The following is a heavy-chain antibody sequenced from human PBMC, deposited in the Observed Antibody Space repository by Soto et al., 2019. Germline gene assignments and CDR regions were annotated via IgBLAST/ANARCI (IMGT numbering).Heavy chain of an antibody. CDR1: GFSLSTSGVG. CDR2: IYWDDDK. D-gene: IGHD3-10*01. CDR3: ARGYYGSGSYYNKPYYYYYGMDV. Sequence: QITLKESGPTLVKPTQTLTLTCTFSGFSLSTSGVGVGWIRQPPGKALEWLALIYWDDDKRYSPSLKSRLPITKDTSKNQVVLTMTNMDPVDTATYYCARGYYGSGSYYNKPYYYYYGMDVWGQGTTVTVSS. V-gene: IGHV2-5*02. J-gene: IGHJ6*02.